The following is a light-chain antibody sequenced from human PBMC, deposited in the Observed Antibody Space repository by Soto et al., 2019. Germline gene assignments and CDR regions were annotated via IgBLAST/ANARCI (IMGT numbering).Light chain of an antibody. V-gene: IGLV3-1*01. CDR1: KLGDKY. CDR3: QAWDSSTARAV. J-gene: IGLJ2*01. Sequence: SYELTQPPSVSVSPGQTASITCSGDKLGDKYACWYQQKPGQSPVLVIYQDSKRPSGIPERFSGSNSGNTATLTISGTQAMDEADYYCQAWDSSTARAVFCGGTKLTVL. CDR2: QDS.